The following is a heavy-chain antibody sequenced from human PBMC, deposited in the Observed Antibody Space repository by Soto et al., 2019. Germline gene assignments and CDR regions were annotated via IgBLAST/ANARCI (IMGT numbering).Heavy chain of an antibody. CDR1: GFTFSSYA. V-gene: IGHV3-23*01. CDR3: ASARRGSWGGKADY. D-gene: IGHD1-26*01. CDR2: ISPSDDAT. J-gene: IGHJ4*02. Sequence: EVQLLESGGGLVQPGESVRLSCVASGFTFSSYAMRWVRQAPGKGLEWVSSISPSDDATYYADSVKGRFTIFRDDSKNKLYLHLRTLRVEDAALYFCASARRGSWGGKADYWGQGTLVTVSS.